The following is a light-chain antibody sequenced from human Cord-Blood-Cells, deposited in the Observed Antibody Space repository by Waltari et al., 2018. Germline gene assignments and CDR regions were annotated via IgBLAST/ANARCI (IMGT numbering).Light chain of an antibody. V-gene: IGLV2-23*01. CDR3: CSYAGSSTWV. CDR1: SSDVGSYHL. J-gene: IGLJ3*02. CDR2: EGS. Sequence: QSALTHPASAPGSPGQSITTSCTGTSSDVGSYHLVSWYQQHPGKAPKLMIYEGSKRPSGVSNRFSGSKSGNTASLTISGLQAEDEADYYCCSYAGSSTWVFGGGTKLTVL.